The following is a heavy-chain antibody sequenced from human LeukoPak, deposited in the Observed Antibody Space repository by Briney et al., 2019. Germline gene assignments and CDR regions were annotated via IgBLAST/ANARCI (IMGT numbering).Heavy chain of an antibody. CDR3: AKPPPDSSSWLFDY. CDR1: GFTFSTYV. J-gene: IGHJ4*02. CDR2: ISDNGGST. V-gene: IGHV3-23*01. Sequence: GSLRLSCAASGFTFSTYVMSWVHQAPGKGLEWVSTISDNGGSTYYADSVKGRFTISRDNSKNTLYPQMNSLRVDDTAVYYCAKPPPDSSSWLFDYWGQGTLVTVSS. D-gene: IGHD6-13*01.